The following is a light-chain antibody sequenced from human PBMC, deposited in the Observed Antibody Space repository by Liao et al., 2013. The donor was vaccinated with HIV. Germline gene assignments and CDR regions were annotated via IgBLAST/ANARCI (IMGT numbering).Light chain of an antibody. V-gene: IGLV3-21*01. J-gene: IGLJ2*01. CDR3: QAWDSSTVV. CDR1: NIGRKS. Sequence: SYELTQPPSVSVAPGKTAIITCGGNNIGRKSVHWYQQRPGQSPVLVIYQDSKRPSGIPERFSGSNSGNTATLTISGTQAMDEADYYCQAWDSSTVVFGGGTKLTVL. CDR2: QDS.